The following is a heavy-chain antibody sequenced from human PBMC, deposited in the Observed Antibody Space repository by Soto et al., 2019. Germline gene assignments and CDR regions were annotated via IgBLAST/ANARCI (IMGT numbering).Heavy chain of an antibody. CDR1: GFTFSGSA. Sequence: EVQLVESGGGLVQPGGSLKLSCAASGFTFSGSAMHWVRQASGKGLEWVGRIRSKANSYATAYAASVKGRFTISRDDSKNTAYLQMNSLKTEDTAVYYGVGDYADYWGQGTLVTVSS. CDR3: VGDYADY. D-gene: IGHD4-17*01. J-gene: IGHJ4*02. V-gene: IGHV3-73*01. CDR2: IRSKANSYAT.